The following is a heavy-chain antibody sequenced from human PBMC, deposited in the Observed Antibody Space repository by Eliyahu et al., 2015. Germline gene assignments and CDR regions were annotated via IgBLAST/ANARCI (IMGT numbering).Heavy chain of an antibody. CDR1: GFSLTTNGVG. CDR3: AHIQTSYSYASGRLGY. V-gene: IGHV2-5*02. Sequence: QITLKESGPTLVKPTQTLTLSCTFSGFSLTTNGVGVDWIRQPPGKALEWLALIYWDDDKRYSPSLKRRLTITKDTSNNQVVLTMTNMDPVDTATYYCAHIQTSYSYASGRLGYWGQGTLVTVSS. D-gene: IGHD3-10*01. CDR2: IYWDDDK. J-gene: IGHJ4*02.